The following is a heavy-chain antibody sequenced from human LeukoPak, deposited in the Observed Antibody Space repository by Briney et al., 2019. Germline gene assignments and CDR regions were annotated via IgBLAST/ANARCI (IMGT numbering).Heavy chain of an antibody. Sequence: PSETLSLTCTVSDGSISSSSYYWGWIRQPPGKGLEWIGSIYYSGSTYYNPSLKSRVTISVDTSKNQFSLKLSSVTAADTAVYYCARHFIMITFGGVIVPSHFDYWGQGTLVTVSS. V-gene: IGHV4-39*01. J-gene: IGHJ4*02. CDR2: IYYSGST. CDR3: ARHFIMITFGGVIVPSHFDY. D-gene: IGHD3-16*02. CDR1: DGSISSSSYY.